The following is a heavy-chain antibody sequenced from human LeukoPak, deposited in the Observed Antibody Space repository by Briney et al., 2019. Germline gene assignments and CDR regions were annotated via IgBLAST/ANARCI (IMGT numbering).Heavy chain of an antibody. J-gene: IGHJ4*02. D-gene: IGHD6-6*01. CDR2: INHSGST. V-gene: IGHV4-34*01. CDR3: ARALYSSSLGDYFDY. CDR1: GGSFSGYY. Sequence: PSETLSLTCAVYGGSFSGYYWSWIRQPPGKGLEWIGEINHSGSTNYNPSLKSRVTISVDTSKNQFSLKLSSVTAADTAVYYCARALYSSSLGDYFDYWGQGTLVTVSS.